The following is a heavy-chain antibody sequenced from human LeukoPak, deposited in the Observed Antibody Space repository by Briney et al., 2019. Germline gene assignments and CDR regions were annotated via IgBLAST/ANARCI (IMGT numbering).Heavy chain of an antibody. CDR2: INPNSGGT. CDR1: GYTFTGYY. J-gene: IGHJ6*03. Sequence: ASVKVSCKASGYTFTGYYMHWVRQAPGQGLEWMGWINPNSGGTNYAQKFQGRVTMTRDTSISTAYMELSRLRSDDTAVYYCARGVVAGPSYYYYYMDVWGKGTTVTVSS. V-gene: IGHV1-2*02. CDR3: ARGVVAGPSYYYYYMDV. D-gene: IGHD6-19*01.